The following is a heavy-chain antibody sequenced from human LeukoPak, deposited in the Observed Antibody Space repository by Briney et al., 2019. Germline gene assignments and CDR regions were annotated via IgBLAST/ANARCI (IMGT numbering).Heavy chain of an antibody. CDR3: ARSPGEVVNPEYAFDI. J-gene: IGHJ3*02. Sequence: GGSLRLSCAASGFTFSSYAMHWVRQAPGKGLEYVSAISSNGGSTYYANSVKGRFTISRDNSKNTLYLQMGSLRAEDMAVYYCARSPGEVVNPEYAFDIWGQGAMVTVSS. CDR2: ISSNGGST. V-gene: IGHV3-64*01. CDR1: GFTFSSYA. D-gene: IGHD3-10*01.